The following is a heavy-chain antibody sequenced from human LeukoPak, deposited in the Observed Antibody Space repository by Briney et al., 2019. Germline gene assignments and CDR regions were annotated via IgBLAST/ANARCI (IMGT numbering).Heavy chain of an antibody. Sequence: GGSLRLSCAASGFTFSSYEMNWVRQAPGKGLEWVSYISSSGSTIYYADSVKGRFTISRDNAKNSLYLQMNSLRAEDTAVYYCARSGPQRYCSSTSCYYYYYYGIDVWGKGTTVTVSS. J-gene: IGHJ6*04. CDR3: ARSGPQRYCSSTSCYYYYYYGIDV. D-gene: IGHD2-2*01. V-gene: IGHV3-48*03. CDR2: ISSSGSTI. CDR1: GFTFSSYE.